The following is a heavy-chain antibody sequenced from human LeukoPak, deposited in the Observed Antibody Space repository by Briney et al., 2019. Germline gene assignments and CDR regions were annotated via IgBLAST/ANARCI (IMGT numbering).Heavy chain of an antibody. CDR2: IYTSGST. D-gene: IGHD3-10*01. CDR1: GGSISSYY. J-gene: IGHJ5*02. Sequence: PSETLSLTCTVSGGSISSYYWSWIRQPAGKGLEWIGRIYTSGSTNYNPSLKSRVTMSVDTSKNQFSLKLSSVTAADTAVYYCARGVRNYGSGPREHRFDPWGQGTLVTVSS. V-gene: IGHV4-4*07. CDR3: ARGVRNYGSGPREHRFDP.